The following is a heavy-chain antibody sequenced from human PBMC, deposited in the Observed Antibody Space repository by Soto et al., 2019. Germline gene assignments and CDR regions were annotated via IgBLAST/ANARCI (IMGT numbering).Heavy chain of an antibody. CDR2: IYYSGST. J-gene: IGHJ4*02. Sequence: SESLSITCTASSGTISIAVYSWTWIRQHPGKGLEWIGYIYYSGSTYYNPSLKSRVTISVDTSKNQFSLKLSSVTAAYTAVYYCARSNVLVFDYWGQGTLVTVSS. CDR1: SGTISIAVYS. CDR3: ARSNVLVFDY. V-gene: IGHV4-31*03.